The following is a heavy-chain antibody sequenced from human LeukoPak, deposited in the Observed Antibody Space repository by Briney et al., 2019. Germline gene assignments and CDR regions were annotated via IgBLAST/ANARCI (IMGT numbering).Heavy chain of an antibody. CDR1: GFTFSDAC. J-gene: IGHJ4*02. D-gene: IGHD3-3*01. CDR3: STDFYYFWSGPL. CDR2: IESFSDGGTT. V-gene: IGHV3-15*04. Sequence: PGGSLRLSCAASGFTFSDACMSWVRPAPGKGLEWVARIESFSDGGTTDYAAPVKGRFTISRDDAKNTLFLQMNSLKTEDSALYYCSTDFYYFWSGPLWGQGSLVTVSS.